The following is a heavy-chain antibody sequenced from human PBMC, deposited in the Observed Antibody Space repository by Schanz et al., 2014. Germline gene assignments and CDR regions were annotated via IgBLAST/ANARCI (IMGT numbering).Heavy chain of an antibody. J-gene: IGHJ4*02. CDR2: IIPVLNIA. Sequence: QILLVQPGPEVKKPGASVTVSCKASGYDFHIYAYSWVRQAPGQGLEWMGKIIPVLNIATYAQRFQGRVSITADTSTNTAYMELSSLTSEDTAVHYCARGRGCYDYWGQGTLVTVSS. CDR3: ARGRGCYDY. D-gene: IGHD2-21*01. CDR1: GYDFHIYA. V-gene: IGHV1-69*02.